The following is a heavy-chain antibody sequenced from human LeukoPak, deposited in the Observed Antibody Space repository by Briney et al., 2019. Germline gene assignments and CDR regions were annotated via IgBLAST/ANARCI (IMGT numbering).Heavy chain of an antibody. CDR2: IYYSGST. CDR3: ARISIVLMVCAMDY. J-gene: IGHJ4*02. D-gene: IGHD2-8*01. Sequence: SETLSLTCTVSGGSISSSSYYWGWIRQPPGKGLEWIGSIYYSGSTYYNPSLKSRVTISVDTSKNQFSLKLSSVTAADTAVYYCARISIVLMVCAMDYWGQGTLVTVSS. V-gene: IGHV4-39*01. CDR1: GGSISSSSYY.